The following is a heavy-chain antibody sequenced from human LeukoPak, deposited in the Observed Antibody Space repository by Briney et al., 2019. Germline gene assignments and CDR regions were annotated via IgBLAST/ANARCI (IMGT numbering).Heavy chain of an antibody. V-gene: IGHV4-34*01. CDR1: GGSLSDYY. CDR3: ARGRWWFAGRPPHYMDV. J-gene: IGHJ6*03. Sequence: SETLSLTCGVYGGSLSDYYWSWIRQPPGKGLEWIGEINHSGSTNYNPSLKSRVTISLDTSKNQFSLKLSSVTAADTAVYYCARGRWWFAGRPPHYMDVWGKGTTVTVSS. CDR2: INHSGST. D-gene: IGHD6-6*01.